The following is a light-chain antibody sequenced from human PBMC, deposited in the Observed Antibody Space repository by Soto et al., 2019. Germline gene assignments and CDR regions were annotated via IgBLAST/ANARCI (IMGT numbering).Light chain of an antibody. CDR2: AAS. CDR1: QTISDY. CDR3: QQSHSTPIT. J-gene: IGKJ5*01. Sequence: DLHVTQSPHCLSASIGHRATISYRASQTISDYLNWYQQKPGKAPKLLIYAASSLQSGVPSRFSGSGSGTNFTLTSSSLQPEDFATYYCQQSHSTPITFGQGTRLEIK. V-gene: IGKV1-39*01.